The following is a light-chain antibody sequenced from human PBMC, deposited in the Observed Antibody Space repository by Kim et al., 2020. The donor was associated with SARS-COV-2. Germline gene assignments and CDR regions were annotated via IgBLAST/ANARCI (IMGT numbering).Light chain of an antibody. V-gene: IGLV6-57*01. CDR2: EDN. CDR1: SGSIASNY. J-gene: IGLJ3*02. CDR3: QSYDSNNASLWV. Sequence: VTISCTRSSGSIASNYVQSYRQRPGSSPPTVICEDNQRPSGVPDRFPGSIDSSSISASLSISGLKTEDEADYYCQSYDSNNASLWVFGGGTKLTVL.